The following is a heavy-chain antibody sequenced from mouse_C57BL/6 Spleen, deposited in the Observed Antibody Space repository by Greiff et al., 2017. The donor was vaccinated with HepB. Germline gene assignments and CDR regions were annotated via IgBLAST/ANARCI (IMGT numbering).Heavy chain of an antibody. V-gene: IGHV14-3*01. Sequence: EVQRVESVAELVRPGASVKLSCTASGFNIKNTYMHWVKQRPEQGLEWIGRIDPANGNTKYAPKFQGKATITADTSSNTAYLQLSSLTSEDTAIYYCASYYYGSPYAMDYWGQGTSVTVSS. D-gene: IGHD1-1*01. CDR2: IDPANGNT. J-gene: IGHJ4*01. CDR3: ASYYYGSPYAMDY. CDR1: GFNIKNTY.